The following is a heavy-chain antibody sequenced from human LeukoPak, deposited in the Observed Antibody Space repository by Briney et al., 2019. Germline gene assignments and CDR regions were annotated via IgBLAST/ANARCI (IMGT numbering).Heavy chain of an antibody. D-gene: IGHD3-22*01. Sequence: SETLSLTCTVSGYSISSGYYWGWIRQPPGKGLEWIGSIYHSGSTYYNPSLKSRVTISVDTSKNQFSLKLSSVTAADTAVYYCARGGVVALTDYWGQGTPATVSS. CDR1: GYSISSGYY. J-gene: IGHJ4*02. CDR3: ARGGVVALTDY. V-gene: IGHV4-38-2*02. CDR2: IYHSGST.